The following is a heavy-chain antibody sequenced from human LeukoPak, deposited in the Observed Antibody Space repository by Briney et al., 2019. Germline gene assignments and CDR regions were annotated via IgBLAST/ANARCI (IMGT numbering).Heavy chain of an antibody. CDR2: MNPNSGNT. D-gene: IGHD4-17*01. Sequence: AASVKVSCKASGYTFTSYDINWVRQATGQGLEWMGWMNPNSGNTGYAQKFQGRVTMTRNTSISTAYMELSSLRSEDTAVYYCARDHWTTVTYDYYYYGMDVWGQGTTVSVSS. J-gene: IGHJ6*02. V-gene: IGHV1-8*01. CDR3: ARDHWTTVTYDYYYYGMDV. CDR1: GYTFTSYD.